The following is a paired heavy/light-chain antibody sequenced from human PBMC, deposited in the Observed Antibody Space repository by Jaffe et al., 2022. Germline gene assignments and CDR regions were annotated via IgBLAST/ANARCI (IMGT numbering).Light chain of an antibody. Sequence: DIQMTQSPSTLSASVGDRVTITCRASQSISSWLAWYQQKPGKAPKLLIYKASSLESGVPSRFSGSGSGTEFTLTISSLQPDDFATYYCQQYNGYPWTFGQGTKVEI. CDR1: QSISSW. V-gene: IGKV1-5*03. J-gene: IGKJ1*01. CDR2: KAS. CDR3: QQYNGYPWT.
Heavy chain of an antibody. Sequence: EGQLLESGGGLVRPGGSLRLSCAASGFTFSSYAMSWVRQAPGKGLEWVSAISGSGGRTYYADSVKGRSTISRDNSKNTLYLQMNSLRAEDTAVYYCAKGRYSDYDSTPPDYWGQGTLVTVSS. CDR1: GFTFSSYA. CDR3: AKGRYSDYDSTPPDY. J-gene: IGHJ4*02. D-gene: IGHD5-12*01. V-gene: IGHV3-23*01. CDR2: ISGSGGRT.